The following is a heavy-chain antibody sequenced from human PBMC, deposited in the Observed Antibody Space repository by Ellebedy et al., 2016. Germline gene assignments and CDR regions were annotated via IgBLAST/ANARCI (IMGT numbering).Heavy chain of an antibody. Sequence: SVKVSCXASGGTFSSYAISWVRQAPGQGLEWMGGIIPIFGTANYAQKFQGRVTITADESTSTAYMELSSLRSEDTAVYYCARGVIAAAGTILSRYPNYYYYGMDVWGQGTTVTVSS. CDR2: IIPIFGTA. D-gene: IGHD6-13*01. CDR1: GGTFSSYA. V-gene: IGHV1-69*13. CDR3: ARGVIAAAGTILSRYPNYYYYGMDV. J-gene: IGHJ6*02.